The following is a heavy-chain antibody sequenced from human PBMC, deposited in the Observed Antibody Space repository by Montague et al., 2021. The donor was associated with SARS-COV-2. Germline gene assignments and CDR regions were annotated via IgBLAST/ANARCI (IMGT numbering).Heavy chain of an antibody. V-gene: IGHV3-30-3*01. CDR3: AREDPIQAFDI. Sequence: SRRLSCAASGFPFSSYAMHWFRQAPGKGLEWVAVISYDGSNKYYADSVKGRFTISRDNSKNTLYLQMNSLRAEDTAVYYCAREDPIQAFDIWGQGTMVTVSS. D-gene: IGHD5-18*01. CDR2: ISYDGSNK. J-gene: IGHJ3*02. CDR1: GFPFSSYA.